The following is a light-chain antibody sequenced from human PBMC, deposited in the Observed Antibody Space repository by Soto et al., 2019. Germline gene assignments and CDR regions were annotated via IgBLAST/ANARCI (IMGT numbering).Light chain of an antibody. V-gene: IGKV3-20*01. J-gene: IGKJ1*01. CDR1: QSVSSDY. Sequence: DIVLTQSPGTLSLSPGEGATLSCRASQSVSSDYLAWYQQKPGQAPRLLIYGASSRATGIPDRFTGSGSGTEFTLTISRLEPEDFAVYYCLKYGRSPGWTFGQGTKVEIK. CDR3: LKYGRSPGWT. CDR2: GAS.